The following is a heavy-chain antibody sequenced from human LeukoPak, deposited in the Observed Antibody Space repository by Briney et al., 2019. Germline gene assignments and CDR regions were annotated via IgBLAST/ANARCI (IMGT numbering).Heavy chain of an antibody. Sequence: GRSLRLSCAASGFTLSSYGMHWVRQAPGKGLEWVAVIWFDGTNKYYRDSVKGRFTISRDNSKNTLYLQVNSLRAEDTAVYYCARGGYDLWSGYRIDYWGQGTLVTVSS. J-gene: IGHJ4*02. D-gene: IGHD3-3*01. CDR3: ARGGYDLWSGYRIDY. CDR1: GFTLSSYG. V-gene: IGHV3-33*01. CDR2: IWFDGTNK.